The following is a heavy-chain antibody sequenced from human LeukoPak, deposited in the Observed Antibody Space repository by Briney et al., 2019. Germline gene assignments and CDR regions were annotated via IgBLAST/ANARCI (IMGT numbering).Heavy chain of an antibody. CDR2: IIPIFGTA. CDR1: GGTFSSYA. D-gene: IGHD2-15*01. CDR3: ARWCSGGSCYSGGAFDI. Sequence: SVKVSCKASGGTFSSYAISWVRQAPGQGLEWMGGIIPIFGTANYAQKFQGRVTITADESTSTAYMELSSLRSEDTAVYYCARWCSGGSCYSGGAFDIWGQGTMVTVSS. J-gene: IGHJ3*02. V-gene: IGHV1-69*13.